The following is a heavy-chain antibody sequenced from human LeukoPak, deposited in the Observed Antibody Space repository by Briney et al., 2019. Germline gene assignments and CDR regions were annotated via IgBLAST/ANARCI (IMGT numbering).Heavy chain of an antibody. D-gene: IGHD5-18*01. Sequence: SQTVSLTCSVSGFPINSLLYLWTWLRQHPGKGLGCIGYIYSNGTTSYNPSLNRPVTISIDKFKKQFSLKLSSVTAADTAAYYCARNQDYRYVLFDYWGQGTLVTVSS. CDR1: GFPINSLLYL. CDR2: IYSNGTT. CDR3: ARNQDYRYVLFDY. J-gene: IGHJ4*02. V-gene: IGHV4-31*01.